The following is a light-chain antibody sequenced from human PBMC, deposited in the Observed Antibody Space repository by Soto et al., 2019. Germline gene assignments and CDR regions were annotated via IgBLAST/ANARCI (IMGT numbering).Light chain of an antibody. V-gene: IGLV2-23*01. Sequence: QSALTQPASVSGSPGQSITISGTGTSSDVGSYNLVSWYQQHPGKAPKLMIYEGTKRPSGVSNRFSGSKSGNTASLTISGLQAEDEADYYYCSYAGSRTYVFGTGTKLTVL. CDR3: CSYAGSRTYV. J-gene: IGLJ1*01. CDR1: SSDVGSYNL. CDR2: EGT.